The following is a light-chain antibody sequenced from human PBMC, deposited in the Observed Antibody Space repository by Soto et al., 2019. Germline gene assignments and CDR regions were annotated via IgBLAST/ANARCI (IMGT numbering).Light chain of an antibody. CDR3: GTWDSSLSAGRYV. CDR2: DNN. CDR1: SFNIGNNY. J-gene: IGLJ1*01. Sequence: QSVLTQPASVSAAPGQKGTISCSGSSFNIGNNYVSWYQQLPGTAPELLIYDNNKRPSGIPDRFSGSKSGTSATLGITGLQTGDEADYYCGTWDSSLSAGRYVFGTGTKVTVL. V-gene: IGLV1-51*01.